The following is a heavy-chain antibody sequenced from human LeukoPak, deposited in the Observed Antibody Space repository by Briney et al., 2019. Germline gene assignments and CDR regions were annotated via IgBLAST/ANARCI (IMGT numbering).Heavy chain of an antibody. J-gene: IGHJ4*02. V-gene: IGHV3-7*01. Sequence: GGSLRLSCAASGFTFSRYWMSWVRQAPGKGLEWVANIKQDGSEKYYVDSVKGRFTISRDSSKNTLVLQMNTLRVEDTALYYCAKLHGDFLPAHYWGQGTLATVSS. CDR2: IKQDGSEK. CDR3: AKLHGDFLPAHY. D-gene: IGHD4-17*01. CDR1: GFTFSRYW.